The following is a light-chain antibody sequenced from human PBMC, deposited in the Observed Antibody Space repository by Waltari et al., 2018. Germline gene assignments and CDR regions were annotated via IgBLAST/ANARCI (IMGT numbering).Light chain of an antibody. V-gene: IGKV3-15*01. CDR2: GAS. Sequence: EVVMTQSPATLSVSPRDRAPLHCRASQSVSTFVAWYQQKPGQAPRLLISGASTRATGSPARFSCSGSGTEFTLTISSLQSEDFAIYYCQQYNDWPPLTFGGGTKLEIK. J-gene: IGKJ4*01. CDR3: QQYNDWPPLT. CDR1: QSVSTF.